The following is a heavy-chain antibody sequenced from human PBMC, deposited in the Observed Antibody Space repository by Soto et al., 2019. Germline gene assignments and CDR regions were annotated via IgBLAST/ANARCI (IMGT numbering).Heavy chain of an antibody. CDR2: INHSGST. CDR1: GGSFSGYY. Sequence: SETLSLTCAVYGGSFSGYYWSWIRQPPGKGLEWIGEINHSGSTNYNPSPKSRVTISVDTSKNQFSLKLSSVTAADTAVYFCARGRMIVVGYYYYGMDVWGQGTTVTVSS. D-gene: IGHD3-22*01. CDR3: ARGRMIVVGYYYYGMDV. V-gene: IGHV4-34*01. J-gene: IGHJ6*02.